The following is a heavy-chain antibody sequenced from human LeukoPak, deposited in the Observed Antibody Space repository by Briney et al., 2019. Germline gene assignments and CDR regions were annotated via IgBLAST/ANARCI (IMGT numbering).Heavy chain of an antibody. CDR1: GFTFSNAW. CDR3: TTGLVVVAAFFDY. Sequence: GESLKISCAASGFTFSNAWMSWVRQAPGKGLEWVGRIKSKTDGGTTDYAAPVKGRFTISRDDSKNTLCLQMNSLKTEDTAVYYCTTGLVVVAAFFDYWGQGTLVTVSS. V-gene: IGHV3-15*01. J-gene: IGHJ4*02. D-gene: IGHD2-15*01. CDR2: IKSKTDGGTT.